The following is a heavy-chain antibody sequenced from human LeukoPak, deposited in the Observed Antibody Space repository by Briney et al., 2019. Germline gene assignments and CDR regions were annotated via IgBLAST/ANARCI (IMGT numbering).Heavy chain of an antibody. V-gene: IGHV3-7*01. J-gene: IGHJ6*03. D-gene: IGHD3-10*01. CDR1: GFTFRNYW. CDR2: IKQGGTEK. Sequence: GGSLRLSCAASGFTFRNYWMSWVRQAPGKGLEWVANIKQGGTEKNYMDSVKGRFTVSRDNAKSSLYLQMNSLRAEDTAVYYCARDGGSGSYRFYYYYHMDVWGKGTTVTVSS. CDR3: ARDGGSGSYRFYYYYHMDV.